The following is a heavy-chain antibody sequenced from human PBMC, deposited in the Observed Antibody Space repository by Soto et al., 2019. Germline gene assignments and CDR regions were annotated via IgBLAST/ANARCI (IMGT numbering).Heavy chain of an antibody. D-gene: IGHD6-19*01. V-gene: IGHV1-3*01. J-gene: IGHJ6*02. Sequence: QVQLVQSGAEVKKPGASVKVYCKASGYTFTSYAMHWVRQAPGQRLEWMGWINAGNGNTKYSQKVQGRVTITRDTSASTAYMELSSLRSEDTAVYYCARVLAVAGVSYYYYGMDVWGQGTTVTVSS. CDR3: ARVLAVAGVSYYYYGMDV. CDR1: GYTFTSYA. CDR2: INAGNGNT.